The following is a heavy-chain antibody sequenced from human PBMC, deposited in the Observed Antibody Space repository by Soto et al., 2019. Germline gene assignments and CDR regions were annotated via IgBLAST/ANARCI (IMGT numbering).Heavy chain of an antibody. J-gene: IGHJ6*02. CDR1: GGSMTTYY. CDR3: ARAERYFDPYYNYGMDV. CDR2: VYYSGRT. Sequence: QVQLQESGPGLVKPSETLSLTCTVSGGSMTTYYWSWIRQPPGKGLEWIGYVYYSGRTNYSPSLKRRVPMSIDTSKNQFSLDMDAMTASATAVYYCARAERYFDPYYNYGMDVWGPGTKVTVSS. D-gene: IGHD3-9*01. V-gene: IGHV4-59*01.